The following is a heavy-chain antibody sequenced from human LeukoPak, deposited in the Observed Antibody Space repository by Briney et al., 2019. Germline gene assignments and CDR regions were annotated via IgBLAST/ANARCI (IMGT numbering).Heavy chain of an antibody. CDR2: IWYDGDEK. J-gene: IGHJ1*01. CDR1: GFSLRSYV. Sequence: PGGSLRLSCAASGFSLRSYVMHWVRQAPGKGLEWVAMIWYDGDEKHYADSVAGRFSISRDNSNNTISLQMSNLRVEDTALYYCARGSYDDFAVWGQGTLVTVSS. V-gene: IGHV3-33*01. D-gene: IGHD4-17*01. CDR3: ARGSYDDFAV.